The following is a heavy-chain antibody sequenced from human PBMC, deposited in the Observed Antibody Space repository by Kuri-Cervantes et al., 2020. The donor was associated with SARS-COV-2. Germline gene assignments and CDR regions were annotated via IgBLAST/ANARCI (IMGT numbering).Heavy chain of an antibody. V-gene: IGHV3-15*01. CDR1: GFTFDDYG. CDR3: TTDSKGADYYGSGSPPYFDY. J-gene: IGHJ4*02. Sequence: GESLKISCAASGFTFDDYGMSWVRQAPGKGLEWVGRIKSKTDGGTTDYAAPVKGRFTISRDDSKNTLYLQMNSLKTEDTAVYYCTTDSKGADYYGSGSPPYFDYWGQGTLVTVSS. CDR2: IKSKTDGGTT. D-gene: IGHD3-10*01.